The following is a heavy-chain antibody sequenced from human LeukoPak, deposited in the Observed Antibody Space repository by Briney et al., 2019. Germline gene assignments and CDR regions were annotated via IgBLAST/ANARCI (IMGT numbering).Heavy chain of an antibody. D-gene: IGHD4-23*01. CDR2: ISSSSSYI. V-gene: IGHV3-21*01. J-gene: IGHJ4*02. CDR1: GFTFSSYS. Sequence: PGGSLRLSCAASGFTFSSYSMNWVRQAPGKGLEWVSSISSSSSYIYYADSVKGRFTISRDNAKNSLYLQMNSLRAEDTAVYYCARDHSLDYGGNFDYWGQGTLVTVSS. CDR3: ARDHSLDYGGNFDY.